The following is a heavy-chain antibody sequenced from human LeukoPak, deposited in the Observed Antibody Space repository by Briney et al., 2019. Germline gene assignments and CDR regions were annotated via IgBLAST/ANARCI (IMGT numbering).Heavy chain of an antibody. CDR1: GGSFSGYY. V-gene: IGHV4-34*01. D-gene: IGHD3-3*01. CDR2: INHSGST. CDR3: ARGRRGLRFLEWLSYNWLDP. Sequence: PSETLSLTCAVYGGSFSGYYWSWIRQPPGKGLEWIGEINHSGSTNYNPSLKSRVTISVDTSKNQFSLKLSSVTAADTAVYYCARGRRGLRFLEWLSYNWLDPWGQGTLVTVSS. J-gene: IGHJ5*02.